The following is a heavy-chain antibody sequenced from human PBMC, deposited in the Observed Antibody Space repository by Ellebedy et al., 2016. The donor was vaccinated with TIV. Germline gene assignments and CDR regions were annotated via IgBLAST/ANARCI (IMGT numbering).Heavy chain of an antibody. Sequence: SETLSLTXTVSGASIRSVSSYWGWVRQPPGKGLEWIGRIYDSGNTYYNPSLKSRVTISVDTSKNQFSLNLRSVTAADTAVYYCAPGVGATPPRDYWGQGTLVTVSS. D-gene: IGHD1-26*01. V-gene: IGHV4-39*01. CDR2: IYDSGNT. CDR3: APGVGATPPRDY. J-gene: IGHJ4*02. CDR1: GASIRSVSSY.